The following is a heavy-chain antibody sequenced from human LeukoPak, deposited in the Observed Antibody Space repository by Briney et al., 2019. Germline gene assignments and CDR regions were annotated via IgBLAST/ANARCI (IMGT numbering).Heavy chain of an antibody. CDR2: IIPILGIA. D-gene: IGHD2-15*01. Sequence: GASVKVSCKASGYTFTGYYMHWVRQAPGQGLEWMGRIIPILGIANYAQKFQGRVTITADKSTSTAYMELSSLRSEDTAVYYCARVNTQGVPSPWGQGILVTVSS. CDR3: ARVNTQGVPSP. V-gene: IGHV1-69*04. J-gene: IGHJ5*02. CDR1: GYTFTGYY.